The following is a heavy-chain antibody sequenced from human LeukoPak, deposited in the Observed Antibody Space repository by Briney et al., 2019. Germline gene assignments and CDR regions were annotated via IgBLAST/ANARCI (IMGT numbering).Heavy chain of an antibody. CDR3: AKDRITDDYTGMDV. V-gene: IGHV3-21*01. J-gene: IGHJ6*02. Sequence: GGSLRLSCAASGFTFSDYTMNWVRQAPGKGLEWVACITTRSSYMYYADSVKGRFTIFRDNAKNSLYLQMNSLRAEDTAVYYCAKDRITDDYTGMDVWGQGTTVTVSS. CDR2: ITTRSSYM. CDR1: GFTFSDYT. D-gene: IGHD1-14*01.